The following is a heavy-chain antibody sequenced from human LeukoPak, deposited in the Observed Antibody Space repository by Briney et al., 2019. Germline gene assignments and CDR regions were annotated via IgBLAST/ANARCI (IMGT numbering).Heavy chain of an antibody. CDR3: ARDQVVGATYI. CDR2: IYHSGST. CDR1: GGSISSGGYY. V-gene: IGHV4-30-2*01. Sequence: PSETLSLTCTVSGGSISSGGYYWSWIRQPPGKGLEWIGYIYHSGSTYYNPSLKSRVTISVDRSKNQFSLKLSSVTAADTAVYYCARDQVVGATYIWGQGTMVTVSS. J-gene: IGHJ3*02. D-gene: IGHD1-26*01.